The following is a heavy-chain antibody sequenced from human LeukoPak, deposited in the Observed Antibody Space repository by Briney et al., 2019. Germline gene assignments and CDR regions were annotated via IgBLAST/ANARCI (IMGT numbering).Heavy chain of an antibody. Sequence: EASVKVSCKVSGYTLSELSMHWVRQDPGKGLEWMGGFDPEDGETIYAQKFQGRVTMTEDTSTDTAYMELSSLRSEDTAVYYCATELAAAGSLDYWGQGTLVTVSS. CDR3: ATELAAAGSLDY. D-gene: IGHD6-13*01. CDR2: FDPEDGET. J-gene: IGHJ4*02. CDR1: GYTLSELS. V-gene: IGHV1-24*01.